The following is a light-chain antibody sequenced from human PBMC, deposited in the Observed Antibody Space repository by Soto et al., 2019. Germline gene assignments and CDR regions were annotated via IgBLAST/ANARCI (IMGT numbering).Light chain of an antibody. CDR3: QQYNSYST. CDR1: QSISSW. V-gene: IGKV1-5*01. CDR2: GAS. J-gene: IGKJ4*01. Sequence: DVPMTQSPSTLSASIGDRVTITCRARQSISSWVAWYQQKPGKAPQLLISGASGLQGGVPSRFSGSGSGTEFTLTISSLQPDDFATYYCQQYNSYSTFGGGTKVEIK.